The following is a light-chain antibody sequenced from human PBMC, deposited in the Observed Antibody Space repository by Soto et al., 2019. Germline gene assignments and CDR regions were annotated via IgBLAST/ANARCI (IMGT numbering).Light chain of an antibody. J-gene: IGKJ4*01. Sequence: PGARGTLSCRASQSVGRNYLAWYQQKPGQAPRLLIYGASSRATGIPDRFSGSGSGTDFTLTISRLEPEDFAVYYCQQYASSPLTFGGGTKVEIK. CDR2: GAS. CDR1: QSVGRNY. V-gene: IGKV3-20*01. CDR3: QQYASSPLT.